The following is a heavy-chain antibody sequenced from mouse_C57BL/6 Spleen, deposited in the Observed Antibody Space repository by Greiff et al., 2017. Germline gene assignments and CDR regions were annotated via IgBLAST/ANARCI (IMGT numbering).Heavy chain of an antibody. CDR3: AREGDYGSWEFAY. D-gene: IGHD1-1*01. V-gene: IGHV5-6*01. J-gene: IGHJ3*01. CDR2: ISSGGSYT. CDR1: GFTFSSYG. Sequence: EVQLVESGGDLVKPGGSLKLSCAASGFTFSSYGMSWVRQTPDKRLEWVATISSGGSYTYYPDSVKGRFTLSRDNAKNTLYLQMSSLKSEDTAMYYCAREGDYGSWEFAYWGQGTLVTVSA.